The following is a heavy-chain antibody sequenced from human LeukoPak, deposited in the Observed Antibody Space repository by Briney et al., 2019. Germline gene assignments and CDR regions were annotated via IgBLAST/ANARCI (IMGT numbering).Heavy chain of an antibody. CDR1: GFTFSSNW. CDR2: IKADGSET. J-gene: IGHJ6*02. CDR3: ARVGGDSPRNYYYYGMDV. D-gene: IGHD4-17*01. Sequence: GGSLRLSCSASGFTFSSNWMSWVRQAPGKGLEWVANIKADGSETYHVDSVKGRFTISRDNAKNSLYLQMNSLRAEDTAVYYCARVGGDSPRNYYYYGMDVWGQGTTVTVSS. V-gene: IGHV3-7*02.